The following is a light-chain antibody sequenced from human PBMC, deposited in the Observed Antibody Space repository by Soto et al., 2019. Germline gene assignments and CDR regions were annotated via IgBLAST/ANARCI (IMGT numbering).Light chain of an antibody. CDR3: QHYNSYPLT. V-gene: IGKV1-5*03. CDR1: QSISSW. CDR2: KAS. Sequence: DIQMTQSPSTLSASVGDRLTITCRARQSISSWLAWYQQKPGKAHKALIYKASSLERGVPARFSGSGSGTEFTLTISSLQPDDSATYYCQHYNSYPLTFGGGTKVEI. J-gene: IGKJ4*01.